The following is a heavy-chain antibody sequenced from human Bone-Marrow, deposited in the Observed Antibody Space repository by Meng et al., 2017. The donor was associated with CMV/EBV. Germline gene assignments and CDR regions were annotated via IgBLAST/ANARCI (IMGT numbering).Heavy chain of an antibody. Sequence: GESLKISCAASGFTFSSYAMSWVRQAPGKGLEWVSAISGSGGSTYYADSVKGRFTISRDNSKNTLYLQMNSLRAEDTAVYYCARRLYAIDYWGQGTLVTVSS. CDR2: ISGSGGST. CDR3: ARRLYAIDY. D-gene: IGHD2-2*02. J-gene: IGHJ4*02. CDR1: GFTFSSYA. V-gene: IGHV3-23*01.